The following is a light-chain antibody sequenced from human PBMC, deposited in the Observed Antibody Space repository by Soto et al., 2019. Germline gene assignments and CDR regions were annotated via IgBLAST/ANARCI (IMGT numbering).Light chain of an antibody. CDR3: CSYAGGPEV. J-gene: IGLJ1*01. CDR1: SSDVGGYKY. CDR2: GVS. Sequence: QSALTQPRSVSGSPGQSVTISCTGTSSDVGGYKYVSWYQQKPGKAPKLIIYGVSRWPSGVPNRFSGSKSGNRASLTISGLQAEDEGDYYCCSYAGGPEVFGTGTHVTVL. V-gene: IGLV2-11*01.